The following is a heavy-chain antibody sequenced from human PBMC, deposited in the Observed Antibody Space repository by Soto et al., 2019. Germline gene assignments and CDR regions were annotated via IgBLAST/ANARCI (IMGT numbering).Heavy chain of an antibody. Sequence: SGPTLVNTTQTQTLTCTFSGFSLSTSGVGVGWIRQPPGKALEWLALIYWDDDKRYSPSLKSRLTITKDTSKNQVVLTMTNMDPVDTATYYCAHFTRYYDFWSGYYKYYMDVWGKGTTVTVSS. D-gene: IGHD3-3*01. CDR1: GFSLSTSGVG. J-gene: IGHJ6*03. V-gene: IGHV2-5*02. CDR2: IYWDDDK. CDR3: AHFTRYYDFWSGYYKYYMDV.